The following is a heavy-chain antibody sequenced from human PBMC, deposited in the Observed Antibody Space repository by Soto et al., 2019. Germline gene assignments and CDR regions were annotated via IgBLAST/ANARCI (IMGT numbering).Heavy chain of an antibody. V-gene: IGHV4-30-4*01. CDR2: IYYSGST. CDR1: GGNIISGCYS. D-gene: IGHD3-22*01. CDR3: ARDSTYYFDSSGSAVRAFDI. Sequence: TSETICLTCTVAGGNIISGCYSWSWINKPPGKGLEWIGYIYYSGSTYYNPSLKSRLTISLDTSKNQFSLKLSSVTAADTAVYYCARDSTYYFDSSGSAVRAFDIWGQGTMVTVSS. J-gene: IGHJ3*02.